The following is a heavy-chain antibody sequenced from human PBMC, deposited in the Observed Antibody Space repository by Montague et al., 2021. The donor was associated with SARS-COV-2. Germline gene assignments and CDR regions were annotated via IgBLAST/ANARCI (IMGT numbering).Heavy chain of an antibody. V-gene: IGHV5-51*01. CDR2: INPGDSDT. CDR3: ARLGGISLVRGVIRRYWFDP. D-gene: IGHD3-10*01. Sequence: QSVAEVKKPGESLKISCKGSGYSFTSYWIGWVRQMPGKGLEWMGIINPGDSDTRYSPSFQGQVIISADKFISTAYLQWSSLKASDTAMYYCARLGGISLVRGVIRRYWFDPWGQGTLVTVSS. CDR1: GYSFTSYW. J-gene: IGHJ5*02.